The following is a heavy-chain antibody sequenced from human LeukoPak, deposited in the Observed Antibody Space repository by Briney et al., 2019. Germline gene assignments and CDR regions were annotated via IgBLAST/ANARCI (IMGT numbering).Heavy chain of an antibody. CDR1: GFTFSSYW. V-gene: IGHV3-30-3*01. J-gene: IGHJ6*02. Sequence: PGGSLRLSCAASGFTFSSYWMNWARQAPGKGLEWVAFISYDGSNKYYADSVKGRFTISRDNSKNTLYLQMNSLRAEDTAVYYCASQGGLLWFGELSGGMDVWGQGTTVTVSS. CDR2: ISYDGSNK. D-gene: IGHD3-10*01. CDR3: ASQGGLLWFGELSGGMDV.